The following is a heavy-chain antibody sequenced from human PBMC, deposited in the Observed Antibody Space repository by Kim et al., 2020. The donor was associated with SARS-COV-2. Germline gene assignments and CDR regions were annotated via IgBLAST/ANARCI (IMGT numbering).Heavy chain of an antibody. Sequence: VKGRFTISRDNSKNTLYLQMNSLRAEDTAVYYCARAGYYDSSGYYYHLDYWGQGTLVTVSS. D-gene: IGHD3-22*01. V-gene: IGHV3-23*03. CDR3: ARAGYYDSSGYYYHLDY. J-gene: IGHJ4*02.